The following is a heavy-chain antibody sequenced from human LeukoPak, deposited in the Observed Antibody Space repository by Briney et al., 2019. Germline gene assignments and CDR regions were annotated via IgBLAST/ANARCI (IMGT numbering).Heavy chain of an antibody. CDR2: IYSGGST. CDR1: GFTVSSNY. Sequence: GGSLRLSCAASGFTVSSNYMSWVRQAPGKGLEWVSVIYSGGSTYYADSVKGRFTISRDNSKSTLYLQMNSLRAEDTAVYYCARWYYYGSGSRAPFDIWGQGTMVTVSS. CDR3: ARWYYYGSGSRAPFDI. V-gene: IGHV3-66*01. J-gene: IGHJ3*02. D-gene: IGHD3-10*01.